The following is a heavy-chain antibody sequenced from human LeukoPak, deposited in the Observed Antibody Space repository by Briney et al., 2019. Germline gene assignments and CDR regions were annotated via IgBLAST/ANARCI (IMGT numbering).Heavy chain of an antibody. CDR3: ARKLSSGWYLYYFDY. Sequence: GGSLRLTCADSGFTVSSNYMSWVRQAPGKGLEWVSAISGSGGSTYYADSVKGRFTISRDNSKNTLYLQMNSLRAEDTAVYYCARKLSSGWYLYYFDYWGQGTLVTVSS. D-gene: IGHD6-19*01. V-gene: IGHV3-23*01. J-gene: IGHJ4*02. CDR1: GFTVSSNY. CDR2: ISGSGGST.